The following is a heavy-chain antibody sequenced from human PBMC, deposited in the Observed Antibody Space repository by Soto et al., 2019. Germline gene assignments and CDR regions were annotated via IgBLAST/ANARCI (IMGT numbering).Heavy chain of an antibody. CDR1: GYSFTSYW. CDR2: IYPGDSDT. J-gene: IGHJ4*02. CDR3: ASHHSSHYYRPGSYSDY. Sequence: GESLKISCKGSGYSFTSYWIGWVRQMPGKGLEWMGIIYPGDSDTRYSPSFQGQVTIPADKSISTAYLQWSSLKASDTAMYYCASHHSSHYYRPGSYSDYWGQGTLVTVSS. V-gene: IGHV5-51*01. D-gene: IGHD3-10*01.